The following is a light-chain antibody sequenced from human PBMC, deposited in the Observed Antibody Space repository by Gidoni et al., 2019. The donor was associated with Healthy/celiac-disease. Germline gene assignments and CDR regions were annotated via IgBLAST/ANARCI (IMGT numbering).Light chain of an antibody. Sequence: EIVLTQSPATLSFSQGERARLSCRASLRVSSYLAWYEQKPGQALRLLIYDASNRATGIPARFSGRGSGTDFTLTISSLEPEDFAVYYCQQRSNCPEFTFXGXTKVXIK. CDR3: QQRSNCPEFT. J-gene: IGKJ4*01. CDR1: LRVSSY. CDR2: DAS. V-gene: IGKV3-11*01.